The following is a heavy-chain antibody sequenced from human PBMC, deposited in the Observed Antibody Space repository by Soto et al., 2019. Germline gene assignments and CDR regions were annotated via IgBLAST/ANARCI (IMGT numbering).Heavy chain of an antibody. V-gene: IGHV3-20*04. CDR3: ATGLRDGWSFDL. J-gene: IGHJ2*01. CDR1: GFTFDDYG. D-gene: IGHD5-12*01. CDR2: INWNGGST. Sequence: EVQLVESGGGVVRPGGSLRLSCAASGFTFDDYGMTWVRQVPGKGLEWVSRINWNGGSTGYADSVKGRFTISRDNAKNSLYLQMNRLRADDTALYSCATGLRDGWSFDLWGRGTLVTVYS.